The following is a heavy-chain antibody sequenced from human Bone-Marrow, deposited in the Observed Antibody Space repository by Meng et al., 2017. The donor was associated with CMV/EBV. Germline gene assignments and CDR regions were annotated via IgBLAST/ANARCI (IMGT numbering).Heavy chain of an antibody. CDR1: GYTFTSYD. Sequence: ASVKVSCKASGYTFTSYDINWVRQATGQGLEWMGWMNPNSGNTGYAQKFQGRVTMTRNTSISTAYMELSSLRSEDTAVYYCARDYDFWSGYYSGYYGMDVWGQGTTVTVYS. J-gene: IGHJ6*02. V-gene: IGHV1-8*01. D-gene: IGHD3-3*01. CDR3: ARDYDFWSGYYSGYYGMDV. CDR2: MNPNSGNT.